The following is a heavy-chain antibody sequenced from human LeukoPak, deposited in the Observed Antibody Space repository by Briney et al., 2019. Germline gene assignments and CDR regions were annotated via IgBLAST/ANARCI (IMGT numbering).Heavy chain of an antibody. CDR1: GGSISSGDYY. D-gene: IGHD3-3*01. CDR3: ARLLQNYYYIDV. Sequence: SETLSLTCTVSGGSISSGDYYWSWIRQPPGKGLEWIGHFFHSGSTNYNPSLKSRVTISLDTSKNQVSLNLTSVTAADTAVYYCARLLQNYYYIDVWGKGTTVSVSS. V-gene: IGHV4-61*08. J-gene: IGHJ6*03. CDR2: FFHSGST.